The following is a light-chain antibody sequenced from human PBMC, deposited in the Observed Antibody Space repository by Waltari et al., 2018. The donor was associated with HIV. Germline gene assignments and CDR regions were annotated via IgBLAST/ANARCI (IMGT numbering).Light chain of an antibody. V-gene: IGLV1-44*01. CDR2: KTN. Sequence: QSVLTQPPSASGTPGQRVTISCSGSSSHVGRNSVSWYRQFPGTAPNLLIDKTNQRHAGVPDRFYGSKSGTSASLAISGLQSDDESVYYCAAWDDSLNGPLFGGGTQLTVL. CDR1: SSHVGRNS. CDR3: AAWDDSLNGPL. J-gene: IGLJ2*01.